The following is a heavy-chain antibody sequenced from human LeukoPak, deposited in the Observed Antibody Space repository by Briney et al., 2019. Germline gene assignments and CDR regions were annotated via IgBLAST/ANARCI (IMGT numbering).Heavy chain of an antibody. D-gene: IGHD6-6*01. Sequence: QPGGSLRLSCAASGFTFSTYALHWVRQAPGKGLEWVAVISFDGSTKYYADSVKGRFTISGDNSKNTLYLQMNSLRAEDTAVYYCAREVAASRYAFDIWGQGTMVTVSS. CDR3: AREVAASRYAFDI. J-gene: IGHJ3*02. V-gene: IGHV3-30*14. CDR1: GFTFSTYA. CDR2: ISFDGSTK.